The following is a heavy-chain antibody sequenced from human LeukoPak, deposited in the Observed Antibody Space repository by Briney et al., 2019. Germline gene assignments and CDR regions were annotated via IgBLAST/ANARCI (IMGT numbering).Heavy chain of an antibody. J-gene: IGHJ4*02. CDR1: GGSFSGYY. D-gene: IGHD3-22*01. Sequence: SETLSLTCAASGGSFSGYYWSWIRQPPGKGLEWIGEINHSGSTNYNPSLKSRVTISVDTSKNQFSLKLSSVTAADTAVYYCARGGYYDSSGYYELDYWGQGTLVTVSS. V-gene: IGHV4-34*01. CDR2: INHSGST. CDR3: ARGGYYDSSGYYELDY.